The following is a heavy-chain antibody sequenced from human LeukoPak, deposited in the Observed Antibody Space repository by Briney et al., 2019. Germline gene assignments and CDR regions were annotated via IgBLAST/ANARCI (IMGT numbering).Heavy chain of an antibody. J-gene: IGHJ6*02. CDR2: ISWNSGSI. CDR1: GFTFDDYA. V-gene: IGHV3-9*01. CDR3: AKDIGFGTSYGMDA. Sequence: PGRSLRLSCAASGFTFDDYAMHWVRQAPGKGLEWVSGISWNSGSIGYADSVKGRFTISRDNAKNSLYLQMNSLRAEDTALYYCAKDIGFGTSYGMDAWGQGTTVTVSS. D-gene: IGHD3-10*01.